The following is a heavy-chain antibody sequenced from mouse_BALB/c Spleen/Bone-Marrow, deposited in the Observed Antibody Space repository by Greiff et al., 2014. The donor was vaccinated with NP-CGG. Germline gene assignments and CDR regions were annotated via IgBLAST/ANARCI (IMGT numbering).Heavy chain of an antibody. D-gene: IGHD1-1*01. CDR2: IDPANGNT. CDR1: GFNIKDTY. V-gene: IGHV14-3*02. CDR3: ARYYYGSSYFDY. J-gene: IGHJ2*01. Sequence: VQLKHSGAELVKPGASVKLSCTASGFNIKDTYMHWVKQRPEQGLEWIGRIDPANGNTKYDPKFQGKATITADTSSNTAYLQLSGLTSEDTAVYYCARYYYGSSYFDYWGQGTTLTVSS.